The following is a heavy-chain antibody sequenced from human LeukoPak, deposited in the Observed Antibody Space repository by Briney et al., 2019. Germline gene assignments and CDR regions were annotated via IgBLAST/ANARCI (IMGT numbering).Heavy chain of an antibody. D-gene: IGHD3-10*02. CDR1: GFTFSSYA. J-gene: IGHJ6*04. CDR3: AELGITMIGGV. Sequence: PGGSLRLSCAASGFTFSSYAMSWVRQAPGKGLEWVSAISGSGGSTYYADSVKGRSTVSRDNSKNKLYLQMNSLRAEDTAVYYCAELGITMIGGVWGKGTTVTISS. CDR2: ISGSGGST. V-gene: IGHV3-23*01.